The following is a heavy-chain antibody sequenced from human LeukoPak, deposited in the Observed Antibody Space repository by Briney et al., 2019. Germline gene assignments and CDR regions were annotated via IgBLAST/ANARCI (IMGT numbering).Heavy chain of an antibody. V-gene: IGHV1-69*04. D-gene: IGHD3-10*01. CDR1: GGTFSSYA. CDR3: ARGSRMSDFDF. Sequence: ASVKVSCKASGGTFSSYAISWVRQAPGQGLEWMGRIIPILGIANYAQKFQGRVTITADKSTSTAYMDLSSLRSEDTAVYYCARGSRMSDFDFWGQGTLVTVSS. J-gene: IGHJ4*02. CDR2: IIPILGIA.